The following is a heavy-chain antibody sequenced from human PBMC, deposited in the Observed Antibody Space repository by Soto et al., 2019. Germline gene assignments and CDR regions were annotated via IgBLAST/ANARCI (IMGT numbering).Heavy chain of an antibody. CDR3: VGESSLTRTNWFDP. Sequence: QVQLQESGPGLVKPSGTLSLTCAVSGASVSGINWWTWVRQPPGKGLEWIGEIYHSGSTNYNPSHKSRVTISVDKSKNQFSLNLSSVTAADTAVYFCVGESSLTRTNWFDPWGQGRLVTVSS. CDR2: IYHSGST. J-gene: IGHJ5*02. CDR1: GASVSGINW. V-gene: IGHV4-4*02. D-gene: IGHD3-16*01.